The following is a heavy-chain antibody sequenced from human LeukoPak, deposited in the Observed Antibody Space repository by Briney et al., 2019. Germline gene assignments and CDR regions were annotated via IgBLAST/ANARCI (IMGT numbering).Heavy chain of an antibody. CDR3: ARADNYDFWSGYYTSMDV. Sequence: GESLKISCKGSGYSFTSYWIGWVRQMPGKGLEWMGIIYPGDSDTRYSPSFQGQVTISADKSISTAYLQWSSLKASDTAMYYCARADNYDFWSGYYTSMDVWGQGTAVTVSS. J-gene: IGHJ6*02. D-gene: IGHD3-3*01. V-gene: IGHV5-51*01. CDR1: GYSFTSYW. CDR2: IYPGDSDT.